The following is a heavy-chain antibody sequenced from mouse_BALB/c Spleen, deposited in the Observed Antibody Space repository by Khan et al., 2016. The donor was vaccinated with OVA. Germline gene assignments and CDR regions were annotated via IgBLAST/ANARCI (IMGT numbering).Heavy chain of an antibody. D-gene: IGHD4-1*01. CDR2: ITYSGST. J-gene: IGHJ3*01. Sequence: VQLKQSGPGLVKPSQSLSLTCTVTGYSITSDYAWNWIRQFPGNKLEWMGYITYSGSTSYRPSLKSLISITRDTSKNQFFLLLNSVTTEDTATYYCAMGRTYWGQGTLVTVSA. CDR3: AMGRTY. V-gene: IGHV3-2*02. CDR1: GYSITSDYA.